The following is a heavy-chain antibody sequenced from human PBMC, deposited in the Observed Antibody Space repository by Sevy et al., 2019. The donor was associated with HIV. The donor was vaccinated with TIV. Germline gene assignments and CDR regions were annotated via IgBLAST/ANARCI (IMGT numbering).Heavy chain of an antibody. CDR3: ARSNNVFGEGDY. CDR2: IKEDGSVK. J-gene: IGHJ4*02. D-gene: IGHD3-10*01. V-gene: IGHV3-7*01. Sequence: GGSLRLSCVASGFTFSNHWMTWVRQAPGKGLEWVANIKEDGSVKAYVDSVRGRSIISRDNVKSSLYLEMTSLRAEDTALYYCARSNNVFGEGDYWGQGTLVTVSS. CDR1: GFTFSNHW.